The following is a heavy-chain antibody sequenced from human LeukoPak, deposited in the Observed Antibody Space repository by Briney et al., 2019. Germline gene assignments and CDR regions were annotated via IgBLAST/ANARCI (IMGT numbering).Heavy chain of an antibody. Sequence: SETLSLTCAVYGGSFSGYYWSWIRRPPGKGLEWIGEINHSGSTNYNPSLKSRVTISVDTSKNQFSLKLSSVTAEDTAVYYCARGLWGRPNWFDPWGQGTLVTVSS. V-gene: IGHV4-34*01. J-gene: IGHJ5*02. CDR2: INHSGST. D-gene: IGHD3-16*01. CDR3: ARGLWGRPNWFDP. CDR1: GGSFSGYY.